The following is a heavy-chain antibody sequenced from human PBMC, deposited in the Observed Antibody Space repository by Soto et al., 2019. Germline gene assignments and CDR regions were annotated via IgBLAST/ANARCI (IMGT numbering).Heavy chain of an antibody. J-gene: IGHJ4*02. Sequence: QVQLVESGGGVVQPGRSLRLSCAASGFTFSDYAMHWVRQAPGKGLEWVALMSYDGSNEYYADSVKGRFTISRDNSKNTLYLQMNSLRAEDTAVYYCAKDGSHNLDYWGQGTLVTVSS. CDR3: AKDGSHNLDY. CDR2: MSYDGSNE. D-gene: IGHD1-26*01. CDR1: GFTFSDYA. V-gene: IGHV3-30*18.